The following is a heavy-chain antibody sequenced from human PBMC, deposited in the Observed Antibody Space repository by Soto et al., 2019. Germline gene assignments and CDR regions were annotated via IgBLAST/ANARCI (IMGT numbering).Heavy chain of an antibody. CDR1: GFTFSGYT. CDR2: ISSSNSSI. J-gene: IGHJ3*01. D-gene: IGHD3-9*01. V-gene: IGHV3-21*01. CDR3: AREGGDYDILTGYYNSWGALDV. Sequence: PGGSLRLSCTASGFTFSGYTMIWVRQAPGKGLEWVSSISSSNSSIYYADSVKGRFTIPRDNAKNSLYLQMNSLRAEDTAVYYCAREGGDYDILTGYYNSWGALDVWGQGTMVTVSS.